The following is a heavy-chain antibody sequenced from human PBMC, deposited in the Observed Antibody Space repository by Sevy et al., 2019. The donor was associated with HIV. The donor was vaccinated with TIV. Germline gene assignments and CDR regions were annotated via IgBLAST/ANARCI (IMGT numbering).Heavy chain of an antibody. D-gene: IGHD6-19*01. V-gene: IGHV4-39*02. Sequence: SETLSLPCGVSGDSITSSDDYWTWIRQCPGKGLQWIGTLFYDGSAVYNPSLESRVTMSLDTSKSRFSRHVKSGSAADTAVFYGARAKRAMAGTFSFDPWGQGILVTVSS. J-gene: IGHJ5*02. CDR1: GDSITSSDDY. CDR2: LFYDGSA. CDR3: ARAKRAMAGTFSFDP.